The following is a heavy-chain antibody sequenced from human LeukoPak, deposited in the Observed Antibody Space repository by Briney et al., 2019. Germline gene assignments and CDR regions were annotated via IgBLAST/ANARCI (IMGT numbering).Heavy chain of an antibody. CDR1: GDSISSYY. J-gene: IGHJ4*02. Sequence: SVTLSLTCTVSGDSISSYYWSWIRQPPGKGLEWIAYIYYSGSTNYNPSLKSRLTISVDTSKNQFSLKLSSVTATDTAVYYCARTRIPYFDYWGQGPLVPVSS. CDR3: ARTRIPYFDY. CDR2: IYYSGST. D-gene: IGHD2-21*01. V-gene: IGHV4-59*08.